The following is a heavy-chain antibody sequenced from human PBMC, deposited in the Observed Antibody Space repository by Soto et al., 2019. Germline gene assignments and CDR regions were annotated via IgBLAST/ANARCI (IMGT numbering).Heavy chain of an antibody. D-gene: IGHD3-10*01. Sequence: GGSLRLSCAASGFTFSSYAMSWVRQAPGEWLEWVSTISGSGGSTYYADSVKGRFTISRDNSKNTLYLQMNSLRAEDTAIYYCAKDMVTLVRGVDYYYYGMDVWGQGXAVTVYS. J-gene: IGHJ6*02. CDR1: GFTFSSYA. V-gene: IGHV3-23*01. CDR2: ISGSGGST. CDR3: AKDMVTLVRGVDYYYYGMDV.